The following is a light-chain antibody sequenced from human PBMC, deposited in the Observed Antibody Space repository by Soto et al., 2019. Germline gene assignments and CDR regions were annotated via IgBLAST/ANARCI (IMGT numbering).Light chain of an antibody. J-gene: IGLJ3*02. CDR1: SSDIGYYNY. CDR2: EVS. V-gene: IGLV2-14*01. CDR3: TSYTRSSTLVV. Sequence: QSALTQPASVSGSPGQWITISCTGTSSDIGYYNYVSWYQQDPGKAPKLIIYEVSNRPSGVSNRFSGSKSGNTAYLTISGLQAEDEADYYCTSYTRSSTLVVFGGGTKVTVL.